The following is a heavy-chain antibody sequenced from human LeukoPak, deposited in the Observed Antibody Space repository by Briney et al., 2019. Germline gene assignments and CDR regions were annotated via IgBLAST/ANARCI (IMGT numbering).Heavy chain of an antibody. D-gene: IGHD2-15*01. CDR2: ISSSSSTI. J-gene: IGHJ3*02. CDR1: GFTFSSYS. CDR3: ARDLTVVVVAASDHDAFDI. Sequence: GGSLRLSCAASGFTFSSYSMNWVRQAPGKGLEWVSYISSSSSTIYYADSVKGRFTISRDNAKNSLYLQMNSLRAEDTAVYYCARDLTVVVVAASDHDAFDIWGQGTMVTVS. V-gene: IGHV3-48*01.